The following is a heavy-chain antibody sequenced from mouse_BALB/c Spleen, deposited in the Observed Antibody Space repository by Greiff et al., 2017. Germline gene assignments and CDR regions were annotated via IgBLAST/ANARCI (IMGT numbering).Heavy chain of an antibody. Sequence: EVHLVESGGGLVQPGGSRKLSCAASGFTFSSFGMHWVRQAPEKGLEWVAYISSGSSTIYYADTVKGRFSISRDNPKNTLFLQMTSLRSEDTAMYYCARSGIYDYDLMDYWGQGTSVTVSS. CDR1: GFTFSSFG. V-gene: IGHV5-17*02. J-gene: IGHJ4*01. CDR2: ISSGSSTI. CDR3: ARSGIYDYDLMDY. D-gene: IGHD1-1*01.